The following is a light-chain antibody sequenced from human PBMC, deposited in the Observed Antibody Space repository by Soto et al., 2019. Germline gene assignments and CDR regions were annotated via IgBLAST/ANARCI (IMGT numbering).Light chain of an antibody. Sequence: EIVLTQSPGTLSLSPGERATLSCRASQSVSSNYLAWYQHIPGQAPRLLIYGASSRATGIPDRFSGSGSGTDFTLTISRLEPEDFAVYFCQQYGTSSYTFGQGTKLEIK. J-gene: IGKJ2*01. CDR1: QSVSSNY. CDR3: QQYGTSSYT. CDR2: GAS. V-gene: IGKV3-20*01.